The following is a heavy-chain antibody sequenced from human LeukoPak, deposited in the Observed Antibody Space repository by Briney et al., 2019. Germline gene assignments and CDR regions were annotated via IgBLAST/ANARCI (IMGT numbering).Heavy chain of an antibody. CDR1: GSTFGNYY. J-gene: IGHJ4*02. CDR3: AKNLEQLDPRVFFDY. Sequence: GGSLRLSCAASGSTFGNYYMSWVRQAPGKGLEWVSAISGSGGSTYYADSVKGRFTISRDNSKNTLYLQMNSLRAEDTAVYYCAKNLEQLDPRVFFDYWGQGTLVTVSS. V-gene: IGHV3-23*01. D-gene: IGHD6-13*01. CDR2: ISGSGGST.